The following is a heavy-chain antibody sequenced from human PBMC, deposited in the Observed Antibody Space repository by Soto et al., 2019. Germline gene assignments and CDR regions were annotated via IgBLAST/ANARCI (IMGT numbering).Heavy chain of an antibody. J-gene: IGHJ4*02. CDR2: IIPIFGTA. CDR3: ARSSGSFFGGITDY. Sequence: QVQLVQSGAEVKKPGSSVKVSCKASGGTFSSYAISWVRQAPGQGLEWMGGIIPIFGTANYAQKFQGRVKITADESTSTAYMELSSLRSENTDVYYCARSSGSFFGGITDYWGQGTLVTVSS. V-gene: IGHV1-69*12. CDR1: GGTFSSYA. D-gene: IGHD1-26*01.